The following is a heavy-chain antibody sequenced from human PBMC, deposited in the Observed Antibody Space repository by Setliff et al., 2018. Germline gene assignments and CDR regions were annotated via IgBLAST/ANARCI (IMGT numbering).Heavy chain of an antibody. V-gene: IGHV4-38-2*01. CDR3: ARRDEYLQFREFFDF. Sequence: SETLSLTCAVSGVSISDGHFWGWIRQPPGKGLEWIGSIDRTGNRYYNSPLRSRVTLSIDMSRNEFSLELRSMTAVDTAMYYCARRDEYLQFREFFDFWGQGILVTVSS. CDR1: GVSISDGHF. D-gene: IGHD3-10*01. J-gene: IGHJ4*02. CDR2: IDRTGNR.